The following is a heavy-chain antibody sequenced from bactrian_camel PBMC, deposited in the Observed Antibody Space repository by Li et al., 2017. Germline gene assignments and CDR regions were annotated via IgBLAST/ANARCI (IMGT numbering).Heavy chain of an antibody. Sequence: VQLVESGGGSVEAGGSLTPSCVISGLTDRHNCTGWFRQAPGKEREGVAAIDSDGSTRYADSVKGRFTISQDNAKKTVHLQMNSLKPEDTAMYYCAADVVPSQEHAWVLGENGFWGQGTQVTVS. CDR1: GLTDRHNC. CDR2: IDSDGST. D-gene: IGHD3*01. CDR3: AADVVPSQEHAWVLGENGF. J-gene: IGHJ6*01. V-gene: IGHV3S53*01.